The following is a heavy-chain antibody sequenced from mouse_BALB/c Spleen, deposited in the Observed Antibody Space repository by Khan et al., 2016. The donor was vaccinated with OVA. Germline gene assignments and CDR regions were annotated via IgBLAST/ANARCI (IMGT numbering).Heavy chain of an antibody. Sequence: QVQLQQPGAELARPGASVKLSCKASGYTFTDYYLNWVKQRTGQGLEWIGDIYPGSGNTYYNERFKGKATLTADKSSSTAYMQLSSLTSEDSAVYFCARSGTGSFAYWGQGTLVTVSA. CDR1: GYTFTDYY. CDR3: ARSGTGSFAY. CDR2: IYPGSGNT. J-gene: IGHJ3*01. V-gene: IGHV1-77*01. D-gene: IGHD4-1*01.